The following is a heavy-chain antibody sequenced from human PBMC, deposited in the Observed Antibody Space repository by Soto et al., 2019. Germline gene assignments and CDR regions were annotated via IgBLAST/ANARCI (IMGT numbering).Heavy chain of an antibody. CDR3: ARLEGLATISYYFDF. D-gene: IGHD3-9*01. J-gene: IGHJ4*02. CDR1: GDSINSDKYY. Sequence: SETLSLTCSVSGDSINSDKYYWGWIRQPPGEGLEWIGSIYYRGNTYYNPSLQTRVTISLDKSKSQFSLKLTSVTAADSAVYFCARLEGLATISYYFDFWGQGALVTVSS. CDR2: IYYRGNT. V-gene: IGHV4-39*01.